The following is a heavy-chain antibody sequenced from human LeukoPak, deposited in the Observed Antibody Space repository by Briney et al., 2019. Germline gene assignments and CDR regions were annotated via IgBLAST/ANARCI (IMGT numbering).Heavy chain of an antibody. Sequence: PGGSLRLSCAASGFTFSSYGMHWVRQAPGKGLEWVAVISYDGSNKYYADSVKGRFTISGDNSKNTLYLQMNSLRAEDTAVYYCAKGVGLVLPDDYWGQGTLVTVSS. CDR1: GFTFSSYG. CDR3: AKGVGLVLPDDY. D-gene: IGHD3/OR15-3a*01. CDR2: ISYDGSNK. J-gene: IGHJ4*02. V-gene: IGHV3-30*18.